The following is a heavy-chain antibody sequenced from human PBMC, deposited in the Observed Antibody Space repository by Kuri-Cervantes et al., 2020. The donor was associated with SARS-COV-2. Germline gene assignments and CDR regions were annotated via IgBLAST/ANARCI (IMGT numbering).Heavy chain of an antibody. V-gene: IGHV1-24*01. Sequence: ASVKVSCKTPEATFLNYDINWLRQATGQGLEWMGGFDPEDGETIYAQKFQGRVTMTEDTSTDTAYMELSSLRSEDTAVYYCATGSPITMVRGVIITGNWFDPWGQGTLVTVSS. CDR2: FDPEDGET. CDR3: ATGSPITMVRGVIITGNWFDP. CDR1: EATFLNYD. D-gene: IGHD3-10*01. J-gene: IGHJ5*02.